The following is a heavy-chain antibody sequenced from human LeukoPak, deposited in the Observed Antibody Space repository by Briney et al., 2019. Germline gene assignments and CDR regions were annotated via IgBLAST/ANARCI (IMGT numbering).Heavy chain of an antibody. CDR2: ISSSGSTI. V-gene: IGHV3-11*04. CDR3: AREYCSSTSCYWEYFQH. D-gene: IGHD2-2*01. CDR1: GFTFSDYY. Sequence: GGSLRLSCAASGFTFSDYYMSWIRQAPGKGLEWVSYISSSGSTIYYADSVKGRFTIYRDNAKNSLYLQMNSLRAEDTAVYYCAREYCSSTSCYWEYFQHWGQGTLVTVSS. J-gene: IGHJ1*01.